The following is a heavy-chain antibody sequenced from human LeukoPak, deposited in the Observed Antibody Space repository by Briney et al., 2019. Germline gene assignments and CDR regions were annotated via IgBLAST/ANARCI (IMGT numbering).Heavy chain of an antibody. V-gene: IGHV1-69*05. J-gene: IGHJ4*02. D-gene: IGHD3-3*01. Sequence: SVKVSCKASGGTFSSYAISWVRQAPGQALELMGGMIPIFGTAKYAQKFQGRVTITTDESTSTAYMELSSLRSEDTAVYYCARATHLPIFGVVTLDYWGQGTLVTVSS. CDR3: ARATHLPIFGVVTLDY. CDR2: MIPIFGTA. CDR1: GGTFSSYA.